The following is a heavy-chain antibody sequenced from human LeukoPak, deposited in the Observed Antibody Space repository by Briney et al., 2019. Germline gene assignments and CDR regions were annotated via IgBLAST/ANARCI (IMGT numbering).Heavy chain of an antibody. V-gene: IGHV3-20*04. Sequence: GGSLRLSCAASGFTFDDYGMIWVRQVPGKGLEWVSYITWNGVGTAYADSMKGRFTVSRDNAKKSLYLQMNSLRVEDTAVHYCARDLGEYSSSWYLSWGQGTLVTVSS. CDR2: ITWNGVGT. D-gene: IGHD6-13*01. CDR1: GFTFDDYG. J-gene: IGHJ5*02. CDR3: ARDLGEYSSSWYLS.